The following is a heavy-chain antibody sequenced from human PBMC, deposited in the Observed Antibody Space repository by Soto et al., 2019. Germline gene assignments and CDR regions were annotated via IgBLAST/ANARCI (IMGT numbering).Heavy chain of an antibody. CDR1: GFTFSSYE. CDR2: ISSSGSTI. V-gene: IGHV3-48*03. CDR3: ARERGIAARPLDY. Sequence: HPGGSLRLSCAASGFTFSSYEMNWVRQAPGKGLEWVSYISSSGSTIYYADSVKGRFTISRDNAKNSLYLQMNSLGAEDTAVYYCARERGIAARPLDYWGQGTLVTVSS. D-gene: IGHD6-6*01. J-gene: IGHJ4*02.